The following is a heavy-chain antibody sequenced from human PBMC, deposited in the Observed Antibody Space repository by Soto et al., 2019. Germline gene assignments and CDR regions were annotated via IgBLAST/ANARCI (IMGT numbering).Heavy chain of an antibody. CDR1: GFIFSNYA. D-gene: IGHD6-19*01. V-gene: IGHV3-23*01. CDR2: VSDSGVAT. CDR3: ARQGETGYTSGWKDDAFDV. J-gene: IGHJ3*01. Sequence: EVQLLESGGGLIQPGGSLRLSCAASGFIFSNYAMNWVRQAPGKGLEWVSSVSDSGVATHFADSVKGRFSISRDNSKNTKSLQMNSLRAEDTAVYYCARQGETGYTSGWKDDAFDVWGQGTVVTVSA.